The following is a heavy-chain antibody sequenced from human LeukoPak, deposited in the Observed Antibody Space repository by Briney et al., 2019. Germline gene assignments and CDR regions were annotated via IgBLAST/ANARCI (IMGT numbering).Heavy chain of an antibody. J-gene: IGHJ4*02. D-gene: IGHD3-10*01. CDR1: GYSFTSYW. V-gene: IGHV5-51*01. CDR3: ARQEYYYGSGSYYELDY. CDR2: IYPGDSDT. Sequence: GESLKISCKGSGYSFTSYWIGWVRQMPGKGLEWMGIIYPGDSDTRYSPSFQGQVTISADKSISTAYLQWSSLKASDTAMYYCARQEYYYGSGSYYELDYWGQGTLVTVSS.